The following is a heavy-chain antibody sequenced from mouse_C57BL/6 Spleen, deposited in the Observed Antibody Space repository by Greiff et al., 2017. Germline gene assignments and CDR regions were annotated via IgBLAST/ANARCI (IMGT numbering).Heavy chain of an antibody. V-gene: IGHV5-4*01. Sequence: EVQVVESGGGLVKPGGSLKLSCAASGFTFSSYAMSWVRQTPEKRLEWVATISDGGSYTYYPDNVKGRFTISRDNAKNNLYLQMSHLKSEDTAMYYCARDGGESGAMDYWGQGTSVTVSS. CDR3: ARDGGESGAMDY. J-gene: IGHJ4*01. D-gene: IGHD3-1*01. CDR1: GFTFSSYA. CDR2: ISDGGSYT.